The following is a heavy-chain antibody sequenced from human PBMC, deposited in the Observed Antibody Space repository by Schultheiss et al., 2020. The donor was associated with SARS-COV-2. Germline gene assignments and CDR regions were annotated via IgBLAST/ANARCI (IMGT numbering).Heavy chain of an antibody. CDR3: ARDGTLLFHY. V-gene: IGHV4-59*12. D-gene: IGHD2-15*01. J-gene: IGHJ4*02. CDR2: IYYSGST. CDR1: GGSFSGYY. Sequence: SETLSLTCAVYGGSFSGYYWSWIRQPPGKGLEWIGYIYYSGSTNYNPSLKSRVTISVDTSKNQFSLKLSSVTAADTAVYYCARDGTLLFHYWGQGTLVTVSS.